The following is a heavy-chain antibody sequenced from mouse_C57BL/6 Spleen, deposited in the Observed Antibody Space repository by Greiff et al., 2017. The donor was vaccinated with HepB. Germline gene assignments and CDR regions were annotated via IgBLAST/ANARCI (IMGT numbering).Heavy chain of an antibody. V-gene: IGHV5-17*01. CDR1: GFTFSDYG. Sequence: EVQLVESGGGLVKPGGSLKLSCAASGFTFSDYGMHWVRQAPEKGLEWVAYISSGSSTIYYADTVKGRFTISRDNAKNTLFLQRTSLRSEDTAMYYCARPPYSNYYYFDYWGQGTTLTVSS. D-gene: IGHD2-5*01. CDR2: ISSGSSTI. CDR3: ARPPYSNYYYFDY. J-gene: IGHJ2*01.